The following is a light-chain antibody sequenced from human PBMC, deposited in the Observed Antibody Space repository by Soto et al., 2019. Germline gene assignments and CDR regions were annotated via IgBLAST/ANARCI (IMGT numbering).Light chain of an antibody. Sequence: EVLMTQSPATLSVSPGERATLSCRASQSVSTNLAWYQLKPGQAPRLLIYGASSRATDIPARFSGSGSGTEFTLTISSLQSEDFAVYFCHQYHNWPPVTFGQGTKVEI. CDR2: GAS. J-gene: IGKJ1*01. CDR1: QSVSTN. V-gene: IGKV3-15*01. CDR3: HQYHNWPPVT.